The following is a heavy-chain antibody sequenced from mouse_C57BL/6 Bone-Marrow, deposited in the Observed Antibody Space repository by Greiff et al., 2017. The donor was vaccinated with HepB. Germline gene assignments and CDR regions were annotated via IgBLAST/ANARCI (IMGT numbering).Heavy chain of an antibody. D-gene: IGHD1-1*01. J-gene: IGHJ4*01. CDR3: ASEPYYGSSPFAMDY. Sequence: EVQLQQSGPVLVKPGASVKISCKASGYSFTGYYMHWVKQSHGNILDWIGYIYPYNGVSSYNQKFKGKATLTVDKSSSTAYMELRSLTSEDSAVYYCASEPYYGSSPFAMDYWGQGTSVTVSS. CDR2: IYPYNGVS. CDR1: GYSFTGYY. V-gene: IGHV1-31*01.